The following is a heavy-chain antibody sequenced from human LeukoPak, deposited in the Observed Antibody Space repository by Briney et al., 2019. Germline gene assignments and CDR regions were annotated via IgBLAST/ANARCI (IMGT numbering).Heavy chain of an antibody. CDR1: GFTFSSYA. V-gene: IGHV3-23*01. CDR3: ARDQGSGWYYFDF. Sequence: GGSLRLSCAASGFTFSSYAMSWVRQAPGKGLEWVSAISGSGGSTYYADSVKGRFTISRDNSKNTLYLQMNSLRAEDTAVYYCARDQGSGWYYFDFWGQGTLVTVSS. J-gene: IGHJ4*02. D-gene: IGHD6-19*01. CDR2: ISGSGGST.